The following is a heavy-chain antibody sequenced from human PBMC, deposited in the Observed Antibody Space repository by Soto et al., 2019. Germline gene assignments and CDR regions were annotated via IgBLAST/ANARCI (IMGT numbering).Heavy chain of an antibody. CDR3: ARAHDYDFWSGFLFYGMDV. J-gene: IGHJ6*02. D-gene: IGHD3-3*01. CDR2: ISSTGGST. Sequence: PGGSLRLSCPASRFTFSNYAMSWVRQAPGKGLEWVSGISSTGGSTYYADSVKGRFTISRDNSKNTLDLQMSSLRAEDTAIYYCARAHDYDFWSGFLFYGMDVWGQGTTVTVSS. V-gene: IGHV3-23*01. CDR1: RFTFSNYA.